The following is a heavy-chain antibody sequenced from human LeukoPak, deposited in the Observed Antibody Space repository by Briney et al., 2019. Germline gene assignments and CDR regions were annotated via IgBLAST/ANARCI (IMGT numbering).Heavy chain of an antibody. D-gene: IGHD3-3*01. CDR1: GFTFSSYW. CDR3: ARVLHQGDFWSGYYFYGMDV. CDR2: IKQDGSEK. J-gene: IGHJ6*02. V-gene: IGHV3-7*03. Sequence: GGSLRLSCAASGFTFSSYWMSWVRQAPGKGLEWVANIKQDGSEKYYVDSVKGRFTISRDNAKNSLSLQMNSLRAEDTAVYYCARVLHQGDFWSGYYFYGMDVWGQGTTVTVSS.